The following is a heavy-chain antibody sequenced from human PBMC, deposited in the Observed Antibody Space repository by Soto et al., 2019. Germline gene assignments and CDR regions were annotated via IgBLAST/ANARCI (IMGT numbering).Heavy chain of an antibody. Sequence: QVQLVQSGAEVKKPGASVKVSCKASGYTFTGTAMHWVRQAPGLRLEWMGWINTGNGNTKYSQKFQGRVTITRDTSATTTYMELSSLRSEDTAVYYCARGGYDSSGYPLGYWGQGTLVTGSS. D-gene: IGHD3-22*01. V-gene: IGHV1-3*04. CDR1: GYTFTGTA. CDR3: ARGGYDSSGYPLGY. CDR2: INTGNGNT. J-gene: IGHJ4*02.